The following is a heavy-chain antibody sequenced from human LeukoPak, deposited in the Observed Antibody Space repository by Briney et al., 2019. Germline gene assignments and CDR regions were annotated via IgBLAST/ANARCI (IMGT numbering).Heavy chain of an antibody. CDR1: GVTFSSYA. CDR2: ISVSGGST. V-gene: IGHV3-23*01. Sequence: PGGSLRLSCAASGVTFSSYAMSWVRQAPGKGLEWVSGISVSGGSTYFADSVKGRFTISRENSRTTLYLQMNSLRAEDTAVYYCAKDKKRDYDYVWGSYPSFDYWGQGTLVTVSS. D-gene: IGHD3-16*02. J-gene: IGHJ4*02. CDR3: AKDKKRDYDYVWGSYPSFDY.